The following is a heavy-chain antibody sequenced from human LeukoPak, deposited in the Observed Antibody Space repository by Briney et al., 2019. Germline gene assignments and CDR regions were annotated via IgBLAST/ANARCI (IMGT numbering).Heavy chain of an antibody. CDR2: ISYDGSNK. V-gene: IGHV3-30*04. J-gene: IGHJ4*02. CDR1: GFTFSSYA. D-gene: IGHD5-18*01. CDR3: ARDLNSYGYLLDGYYFDY. Sequence: GGSLRLSCAASGFTFSSYAIHWVRQAPGKGLEWVAVISYDGSNKYYADSVKGRFTISRDNSKNTLYLQMNSLRAEDTAVYYCARDLNSYGYLLDGYYFDYWGQGTLVTVSS.